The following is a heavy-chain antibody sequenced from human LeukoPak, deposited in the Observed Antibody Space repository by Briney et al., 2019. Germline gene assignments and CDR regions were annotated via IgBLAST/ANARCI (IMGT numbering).Heavy chain of an antibody. CDR1: GGSVTSTYY. V-gene: IGHV4-59*02. J-gene: IGHJ4*02. CDR3: ARDFDY. CDR2: IFYSGST. Sequence: SETLSLTCAVSGGSVTSTYYWSWIRQPPGKGLEWIGYIFYSGSTSYNPSLKSRVTISVDTSKNQFSLKLSSVTAADTAVYYCARDFDYWGQGTLVTVSS.